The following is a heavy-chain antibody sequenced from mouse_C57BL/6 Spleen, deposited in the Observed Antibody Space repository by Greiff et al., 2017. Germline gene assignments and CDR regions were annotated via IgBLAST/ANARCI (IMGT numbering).Heavy chain of an antibody. CDR3: ARYHYYGYHFDY. CDR1: GYTFTSYW. Sequence: QFQLQQPGAELVKPGASVKLSCKASGYTFTSYWMQWVKQRPGQGLEWIGEIDPSDSYTNYNQKFKGKATLTADTSSSTAYMQLSSLTSEDSAVYYCARYHYYGYHFDYWGQGTTLTVSS. V-gene: IGHV1-50*01. J-gene: IGHJ2*01. CDR2: IDPSDSYT. D-gene: IGHD2-2*01.